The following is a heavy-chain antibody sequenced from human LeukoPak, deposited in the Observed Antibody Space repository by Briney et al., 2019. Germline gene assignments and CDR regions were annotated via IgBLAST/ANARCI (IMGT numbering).Heavy chain of an antibody. CDR1: GYSISSGYY. D-gene: IGHD2-21*02. CDR3: ARYCGGDCYNFRGFDY. J-gene: IGHJ4*02. CDR2: IYYSRST. V-gene: IGHV4-61*01. Sequence: SETLSLTCAVYGYSISSGYYWSWIRQPPGKGLGWIGYIYYSRSTNYNPPLKSRVTISVDTSKNQFSLKLSSVTAADTAVYYCARYCGGDCYNFRGFDYWGQGTLVTVSS.